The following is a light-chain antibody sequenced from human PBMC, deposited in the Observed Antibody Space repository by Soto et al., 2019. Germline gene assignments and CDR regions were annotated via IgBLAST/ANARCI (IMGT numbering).Light chain of an antibody. CDR3: SSYAGSDNVL. V-gene: IGLV2-8*01. J-gene: IGLJ2*01. CDR2: QVS. Sequence: QSALTQPPSASGSTGQSVTISCSGTSSDVGGYNYFSWYQQYPGKAPKLMIYQVSERPSGVPDRFSCSKSGNTASLTVSGLQAEDEADYYCSSYAGSDNVLFGGGSKLNVL. CDR1: SSDVGGYNY.